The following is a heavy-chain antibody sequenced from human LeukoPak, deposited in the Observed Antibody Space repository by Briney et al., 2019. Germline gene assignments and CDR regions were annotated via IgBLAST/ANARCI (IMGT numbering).Heavy chain of an antibody. CDR2: IYTSGGS. CDR1: GGSFSSYY. V-gene: IGHV4-4*07. Sequence: SEALSLTCTVSGGSFSSYYWNWIRQPAGKGLEWIWRIYTSGGSNYNPSLKSRITVTVDTYQHQFYLNLSSVPAAATAVYYCARAGDSTSPLDYWGQGTLVTVSS. J-gene: IGHJ4*02. CDR3: ARAGDSTSPLDY. D-gene: IGHD6-13*01.